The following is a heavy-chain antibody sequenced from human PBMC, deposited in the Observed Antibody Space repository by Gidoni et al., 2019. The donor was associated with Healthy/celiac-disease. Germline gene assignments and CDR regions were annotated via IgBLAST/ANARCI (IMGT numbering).Heavy chain of an antibody. V-gene: IGHV1-69*01. Sequence: QVQLVQSGAEVKKPGSSVKVSCKSSGGTFSSYAISWVRQAPGQGLEWMGGIIPIFGTANYAQKFQGRVTITADESTSTAYMELSSLRSEDTAVYYCARGRCSSTSCYHGKNWFDPWGQGTLVTVSS. J-gene: IGHJ5*02. D-gene: IGHD2-2*01. CDR1: GGTFSSYA. CDR3: ARGRCSSTSCYHGKNWFDP. CDR2: IIPIFGTA.